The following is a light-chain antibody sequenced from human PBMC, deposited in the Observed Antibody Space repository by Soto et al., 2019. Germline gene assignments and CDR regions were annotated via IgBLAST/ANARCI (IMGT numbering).Light chain of an antibody. CDR3: QQYNTDSRI. J-gene: IGKJ1*01. CDR1: QSIDSW. CDR2: KAS. Sequence: DIQMTQSPSTLSASLGDRVTITCRASQSIDSWLAWYQQKPGKAPKLLIYKASTLKSGVPSRFSGSGSGTEFTLSINSLQPDDFATYYCQQYNTDSRIFGQGTKVDIK. V-gene: IGKV1-5*03.